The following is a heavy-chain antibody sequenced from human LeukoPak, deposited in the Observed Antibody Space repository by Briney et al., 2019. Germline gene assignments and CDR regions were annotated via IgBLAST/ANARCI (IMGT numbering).Heavy chain of an antibody. V-gene: IGHV4-31*03. CDR2: IYYSGST. CDR1: GGSINNGGYY. CDR3: ARARREAFLNWFDP. D-gene: IGHD5-24*01. J-gene: IGHJ5*02. Sequence: SETLSLTCTVSGGSINNGGYYWSWIRQHPGKGLEWIGYIYYSGSTYYNPSLKSRVTISVDTSKNQFSLKLSSVTAADTAVYYCARARREAFLNWFDPWGQGTLVTVSS.